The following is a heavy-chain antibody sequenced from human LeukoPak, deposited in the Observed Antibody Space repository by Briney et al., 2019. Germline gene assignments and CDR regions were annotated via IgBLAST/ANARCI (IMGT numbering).Heavy chain of an antibody. J-gene: IGHJ5*02. Sequence: SETLSLTCTVSGGSISSGSYYWSWIRQPAGKGLEWIGRIYTSGSTNYNPSLKSRVTISVDTSKNQFSLKLSSVTAADTAVYYCARDRSAEWFGEGGWFDPWGQGTLVTVSS. D-gene: IGHD3-10*01. CDR2: IYTSGST. CDR3: ARDRSAEWFGEGGWFDP. V-gene: IGHV4-61*02. CDR1: GGSISSGSYY.